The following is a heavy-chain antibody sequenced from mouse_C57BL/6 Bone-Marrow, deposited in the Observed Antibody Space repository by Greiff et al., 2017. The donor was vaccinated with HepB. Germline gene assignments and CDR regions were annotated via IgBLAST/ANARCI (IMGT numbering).Heavy chain of an antibody. Sequence: VQLQQSGAGLIKPGASGKLSCKATVYTFPGYWIEWVMQRPGHGLEWIGEILPGSGSTNYNEKFKGKATFTADTSSNTAYMQLSSLTTEDSAIYDCVGPQGHERFACWGEGALVTDSA. J-gene: IGHJ3*01. CDR3: VGPQGHERFAC. CDR1: VYTFPGYW. V-gene: IGHV1-9*01. CDR2: ILPGSGST. D-gene: IGHD6-1*01.